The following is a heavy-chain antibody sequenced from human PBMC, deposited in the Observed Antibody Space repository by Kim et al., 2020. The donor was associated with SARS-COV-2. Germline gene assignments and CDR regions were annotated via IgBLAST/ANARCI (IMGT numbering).Heavy chain of an antibody. Sequence: SETLSLTCTVSGGSISSSSYYWGWIRQPPGKGLEWIGSIYYSGSTYYNPSLKSRVTISVDTSKNQFSLKLSSVTAADTAVYYCARLTLWFGDIWFDPWGQGTLVTVSS. CDR1: GGSISSSSYY. CDR3: ARLTLWFGDIWFDP. V-gene: IGHV4-39*01. J-gene: IGHJ5*02. D-gene: IGHD3-10*01. CDR2: IYYSGST.